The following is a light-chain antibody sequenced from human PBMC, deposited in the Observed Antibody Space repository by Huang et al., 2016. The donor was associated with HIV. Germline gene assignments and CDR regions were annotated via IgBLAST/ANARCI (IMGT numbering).Light chain of an antibody. V-gene: IGKV3-11*01. Sequence: EIVLTQSPATLSLSPGERATLSCRASQSVRNYLAWYQQKPGQAPRLLIYDASNRATGTPARFSGSGSGTDFTLTISSLEPEDLAVYYCQQRSDWPPWTFGQGTKVEIK. CDR3: QQRSDWPPWT. CDR1: QSVRNY. J-gene: IGKJ1*01. CDR2: DAS.